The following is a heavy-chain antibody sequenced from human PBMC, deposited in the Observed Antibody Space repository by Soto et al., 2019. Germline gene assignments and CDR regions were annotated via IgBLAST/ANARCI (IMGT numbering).Heavy chain of an antibody. J-gene: IGHJ4*02. CDR3: ARDLAYCAAGSCYVKWGN. D-gene: IGHD2-15*01. Sequence: SETLSLTCAVSGGSISSSNWWSWVRQPPGKGLEWIGEIYHSGSTNYNPSLKSRVTISVDKSKKQFSLKLSSVTAADTAVYYCARDLAYCAAGSCYVKWGNWGPGTLVTVSS. CDR2: IYHSGST. CDR1: GGSISSSNW. V-gene: IGHV4-4*02.